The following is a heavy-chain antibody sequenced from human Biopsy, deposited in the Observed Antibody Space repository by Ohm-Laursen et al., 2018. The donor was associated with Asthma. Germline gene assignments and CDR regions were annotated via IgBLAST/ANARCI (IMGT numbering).Heavy chain of an antibody. Sequence: SQTLSLTCTVSGGSISSGGYYWSWIRQHPGKGLEWIGYTYYSGSTYYNPSLKSRVTISVDTSKNQFSLKLSSVTAADTAVYYCARVPHYDILTGFTLRYYYGMDVWGQGTTVTVSS. D-gene: IGHD3-9*01. J-gene: IGHJ6*02. CDR2: TYYSGST. CDR1: GGSISSGGYY. CDR3: ARVPHYDILTGFTLRYYYGMDV. V-gene: IGHV4-31*03.